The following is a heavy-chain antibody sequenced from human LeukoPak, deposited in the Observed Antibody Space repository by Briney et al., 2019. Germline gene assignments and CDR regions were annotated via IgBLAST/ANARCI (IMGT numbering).Heavy chain of an antibody. Sequence: SEALSLTCTVSGGSISSYCWSWIRQPAGKGLEWIGRIYTSGSTNYNPSLKSRVTMSVDTSKNQFSLKLSSVTAADTAVYYCARDSELPGYYYYYGMDVWGQGTTVTVSS. CDR1: GGSISSYC. J-gene: IGHJ6*02. D-gene: IGHD5-12*01. CDR2: IYTSGST. CDR3: ARDSELPGYYYYYGMDV. V-gene: IGHV4-4*07.